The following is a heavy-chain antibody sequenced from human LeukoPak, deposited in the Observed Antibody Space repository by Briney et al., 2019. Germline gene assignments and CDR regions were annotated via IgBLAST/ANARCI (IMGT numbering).Heavy chain of an antibody. D-gene: IGHD4-23*01. J-gene: IGHJ3*02. CDR2: IYYSGST. CDR1: GGSISSYY. Sequence: SETLSLTCTVSGGSISSYYWNWIRQPPGKGLEWIGYIYYSGSTNYNPSLKSRVTISVDTSKNQFSLKLSSVTAADTAVYYCARGRHGGNFPDDAFDIWGQGTMVTVSS. V-gene: IGHV4-59*01. CDR3: ARGRHGGNFPDDAFDI.